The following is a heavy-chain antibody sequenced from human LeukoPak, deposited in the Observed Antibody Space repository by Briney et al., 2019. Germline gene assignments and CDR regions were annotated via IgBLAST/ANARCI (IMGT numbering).Heavy chain of an antibody. J-gene: IGHJ5*01. CDR1: GGSISSGDYY. CDR3: ARSRNTIFGVVIDS. Sequence: SETLSLTCTVAGGSISSGDYYWSWIRQPPGKGLEWIGYIYYSGSTYYNPSLKSRVTISVDTSKNQFSLKLSSVTAADTAVYYCARSRNTIFGVVIDSWGQGTLVTVSS. V-gene: IGHV4-30-4*02. CDR2: IYYSGST. D-gene: IGHD3-3*01.